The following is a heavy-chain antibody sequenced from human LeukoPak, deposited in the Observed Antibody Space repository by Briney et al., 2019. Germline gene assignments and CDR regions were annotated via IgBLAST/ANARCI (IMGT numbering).Heavy chain of an antibody. V-gene: IGHV1-18*01. CDR1: GYTFTNYG. CDR2: ISAYNGNT. J-gene: IGHJ5*02. D-gene: IGHD3-10*01. CDR3: ARGGHRRYYYTSGSAFDP. Sequence: GASVKVSCKASGYTFTNYGISWVRQAPGQGLEWMGWISAYNGNTHYAQNLQGRVTMTTDTSTSTAYVELKSLRSDDTAVYYCARGGHRRYYYTSGSAFDPWGQGTLVTVSS.